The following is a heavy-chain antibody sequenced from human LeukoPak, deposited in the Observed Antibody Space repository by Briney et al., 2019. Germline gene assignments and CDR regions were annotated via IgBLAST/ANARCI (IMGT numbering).Heavy chain of an antibody. CDR3: AKDVGKWESLHFFDY. CDR1: GFTFSSYS. V-gene: IGHV3-23*01. J-gene: IGHJ4*02. Sequence: GGSLRLSCAASGFTFSSYSMNWVRQAPGKGLEWISGISGSGASTYYADSVKGRFTISRDDSRNTLYLQMNSLRGDDTAVYYCAKDVGKWESLHFFDYWGQGTLVTVSS. D-gene: IGHD1-26*01. CDR2: ISGSGAST.